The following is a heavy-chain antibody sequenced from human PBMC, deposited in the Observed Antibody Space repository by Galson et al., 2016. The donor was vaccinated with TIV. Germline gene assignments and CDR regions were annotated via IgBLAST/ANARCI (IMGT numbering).Heavy chain of an antibody. CDR1: GYTFTSYD. CDR3: GRSGDYGDY. J-gene: IGHJ4*02. Sequence: SVKVSCKASGYTFTSYDINWVRQATGQGLEWMGWMNPNSGNTGYAQKFRGRVTMTRNTSVRTAYMELSSLRSEDTAVYYFGRSGDYGDYWGQETLVTVSS. CDR2: MNPNSGNT. D-gene: IGHD4-17*01. V-gene: IGHV1-8*02.